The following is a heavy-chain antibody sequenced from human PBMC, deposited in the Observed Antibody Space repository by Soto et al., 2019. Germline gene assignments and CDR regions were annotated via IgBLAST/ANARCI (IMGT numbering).Heavy chain of an antibody. CDR3: ARKDKSGYFNWFDP. CDR1: GYRFTSYW. J-gene: IGHJ5*02. Sequence: PGESLKISSRTSGYRFTSYWIAWVRQMPGKGLEWMGIIFPSDSDTRYSPSFQGQVTISADRSTSTVFLQWASLKASDTAVYFCARKDKSGYFNWFDPWGQGTLVTVYS. V-gene: IGHV5-51*01. D-gene: IGHD3-22*01. CDR2: IFPSDSDT.